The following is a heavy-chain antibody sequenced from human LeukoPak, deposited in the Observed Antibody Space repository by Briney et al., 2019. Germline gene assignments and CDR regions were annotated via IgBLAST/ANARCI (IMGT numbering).Heavy chain of an antibody. CDR3: AKGYTWNNIRLLDY. D-gene: IGHD1/OR15-1a*01. J-gene: IGHJ4*02. CDR1: GFTFSSYA. CDR2: ISASGGST. Sequence: GGSLRLSCAASGFTFSSYAMSWVRQAPGKGLEWVSAISASGGSTYYADSVKGRFTISRGNSKNTLYLQMNSLRAEDTAVYYCAKGYTWNNIRLLDYWGQGTLVTVSS. V-gene: IGHV3-23*01.